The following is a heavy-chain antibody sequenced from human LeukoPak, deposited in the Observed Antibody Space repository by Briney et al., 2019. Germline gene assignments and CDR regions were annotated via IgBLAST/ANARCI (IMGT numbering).Heavy chain of an antibody. CDR1: GFTFPDYG. D-gene: IGHD4-17*01. CDR2: INWNADST. Sequence: GGSLRLSCAASGFTFPDYGVSWVRQAPGKGLEWVSGINWNADSTGYADSVNGRFTISRDNAKNSLYLQMNSLRTEDTALYYCARGGYGDRNFGYWGQGTLVTVSS. V-gene: IGHV3-20*04. J-gene: IGHJ4*02. CDR3: ARGGYGDRNFGY.